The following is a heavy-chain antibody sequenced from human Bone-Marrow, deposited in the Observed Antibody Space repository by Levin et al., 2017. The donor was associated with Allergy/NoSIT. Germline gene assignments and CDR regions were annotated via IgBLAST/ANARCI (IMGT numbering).Heavy chain of an antibody. CDR3: ARHKVSTATRGFDP. V-gene: IGHV4-59*08. CDR1: GGSISGYY. Sequence: SETLSLTCTVSGGSISGYYWSWIRQPPEKGLECIGYIYYSGSTNYNPSLKSRVTISVDTSKNQLSLKLSSVTAADTAVYYCARHKVSTATRGFDPWGQGTLVTVSS. J-gene: IGHJ5*02. D-gene: IGHD1-14*01. CDR2: IYYSGST.